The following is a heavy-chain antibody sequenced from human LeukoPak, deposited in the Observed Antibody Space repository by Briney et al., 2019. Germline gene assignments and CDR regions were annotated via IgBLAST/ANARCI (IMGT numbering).Heavy chain of an antibody. D-gene: IGHD2-2*01. J-gene: IGHJ3*02. Sequence: GASVKVSCKASGYTFTSYYMHWVRQAPGQGLEWMGIINPSGGSTSYAQKFQGRVTMTRDTSTSTVYMELSSLRSEDTAVYYCARAKRIVPAAMPDAFDIWGQGTMVTVSS. V-gene: IGHV1-46*01. CDR1: GYTFTSYY. CDR2: INPSGGST. CDR3: ARAKRIVPAAMPDAFDI.